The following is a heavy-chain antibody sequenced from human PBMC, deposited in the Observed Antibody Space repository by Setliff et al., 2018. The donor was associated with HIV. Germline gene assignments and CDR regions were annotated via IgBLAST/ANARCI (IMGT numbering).Heavy chain of an antibody. CDR2: IIPILGTA. J-gene: IGHJ5*02. CDR1: GGTFSSYT. CDR3: ARALDDILPGMTRKWFDP. Sequence: ASVKVSCKASGGTFSSYTINWVRQAPGQGLEWMGRIIPILGTANYAQKFQGRVTITAEKSTSTVYMELSSLRSEDAAVYYCARALDDILPGMTRKWFDPWGQGTLVTVSS. D-gene: IGHD3-9*01. V-gene: IGHV1-69*08.